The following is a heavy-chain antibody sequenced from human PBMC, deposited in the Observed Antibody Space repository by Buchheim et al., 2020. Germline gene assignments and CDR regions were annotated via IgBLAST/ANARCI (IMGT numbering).Heavy chain of an antibody. CDR3: AGMVDTAVATTFYFDC. D-gene: IGHD5-18*01. V-gene: IGHV4-31*03. Sequence: QVQLQESGPGLVKPSQTLSLTCTVSGGSISSGGYYWSWIRQHPGKGLEWIGYTYHSGSTYYNPSLKSRVTISVDKSKNPFSLKLSSVTAADTAVYYCAGMVDTAVATTFYFDCWGQGTL. CDR1: GGSISSGGYY. CDR2: TYHSGST. J-gene: IGHJ4*02.